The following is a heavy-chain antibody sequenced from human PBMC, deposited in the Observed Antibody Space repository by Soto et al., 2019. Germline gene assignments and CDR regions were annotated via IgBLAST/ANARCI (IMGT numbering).Heavy chain of an antibody. CDR1: GYSFTSYW. CDR2: IYPGDSYT. CDR3: ARQTMGRGVKRKYYSED. J-gene: IGHJ4*02. V-gene: IGHV5-51*01. D-gene: IGHD3-10*01. Sequence: PVESLKISCKGSGYSFTSYWIGWVRQIPWKGLEWMGIIYPGDSYTRYSPSFQGQVTISADKSISTAYLQWSSLKASDTAMYYCARQTMGRGVKRKYYSEDWGQGNLVTVSS.